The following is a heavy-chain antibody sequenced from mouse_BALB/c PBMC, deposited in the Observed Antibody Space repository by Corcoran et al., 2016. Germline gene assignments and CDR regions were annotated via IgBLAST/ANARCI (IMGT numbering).Heavy chain of an antibody. CDR1: GYSFTGYY. D-gene: IGHD1-1*01. V-gene: IGHV1-18*01. Sequence: EVQLQQSGPELVKPGASVKISCKASGYSFTGYYMYWVKQSHIKSLEWIGRINPDTGATTYNQNFKDKANLAVDKSSSTVYMELRSLTSEDSAVYYCSRSLFITTVVVKGGFAYWGQGTLVTVSS. CDR3: SRSLFITTVVVKGGFAY. J-gene: IGHJ3*01. CDR2: INPDTGAT.